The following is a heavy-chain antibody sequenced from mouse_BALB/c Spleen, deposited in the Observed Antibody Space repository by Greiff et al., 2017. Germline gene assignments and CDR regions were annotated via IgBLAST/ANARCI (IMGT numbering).Heavy chain of an antibody. CDR2: ISTYYGDA. CDR3: ARERGYYGYYFDY. D-gene: IGHD1-2*01. J-gene: IGHJ2*01. Sequence: VQLQQSGAELVRPGVSVKISCKGSGYTFTDYAMHWVKQSHAKSLEWIGVISTYYGDASYNQKFKGKATMTVDKSSSTAYMELARLTSEDSAIYYCARERGYYGYYFDYWGQGTTLTVSS. CDR1: GYTFTDYA. V-gene: IGHV1S137*01.